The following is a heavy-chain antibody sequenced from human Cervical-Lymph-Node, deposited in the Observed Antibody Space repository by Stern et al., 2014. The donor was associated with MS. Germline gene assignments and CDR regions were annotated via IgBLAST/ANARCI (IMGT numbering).Heavy chain of an antibody. Sequence: QEQLVESGAEVKKPGASVKVSCRASGYTFTDYYIHWVRQAPGEGLEWMGRINPDSAYRKFDQRFRGRVTFTRTLSITPAYMELNRLTSDDTAVYYCARRSGNYSFFDFWGQGTLVTVSS. CDR3: ARRSGNYSFFDF. CDR2: INPDSAYR. CDR1: GYTFTDYY. V-gene: IGHV1-2*06. J-gene: IGHJ4*02. D-gene: IGHD2-15*01.